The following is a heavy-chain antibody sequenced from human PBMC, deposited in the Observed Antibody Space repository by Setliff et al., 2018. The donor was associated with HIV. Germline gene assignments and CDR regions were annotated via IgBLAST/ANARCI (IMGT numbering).Heavy chain of an antibody. V-gene: IGHV3-23*01. Sequence: GGSLRLSCTVSGFTFSRYAMSWVRQAPGKGLEWVSGISSTGGTTYYADSVKGRFTISRDNSKNTLFLQVKSLTAEDTAIYYCGKDSSDWSDGWGQGTLVTVSS. CDR1: GFTFSRYA. CDR3: GKDSSDWSDG. CDR2: ISSTGGTT. J-gene: IGHJ5*02. D-gene: IGHD3-22*01.